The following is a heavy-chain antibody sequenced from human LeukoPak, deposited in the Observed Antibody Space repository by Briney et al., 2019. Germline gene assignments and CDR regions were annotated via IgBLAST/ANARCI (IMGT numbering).Heavy chain of an antibody. Sequence: ASVKVSCKASGYPFTGYHMHWVRQAPGQGLEWMGRINPNSGGTNYAQKFQGRVTMTRDTSISTAYMELSRLRSDDTAVYYCARSTENWNDVGSFDYWGQGTLVTVSS. V-gene: IGHV1-2*06. J-gene: IGHJ4*02. CDR1: GYPFTGYH. D-gene: IGHD1-1*01. CDR3: ARSTENWNDVGSFDY. CDR2: INPNSGGT.